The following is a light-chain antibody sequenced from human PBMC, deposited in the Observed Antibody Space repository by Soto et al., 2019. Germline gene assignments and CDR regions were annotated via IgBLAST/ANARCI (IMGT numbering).Light chain of an antibody. CDR3: QQYNTYSWT. CDR1: QSVSSN. Sequence: EIVMTQSPATLSVSPGERATLSCQASQSVSSNLAWYQQKPGQAPRLLIYGASTRATGIPARFSGSGSGTEFTLTISSLQSDDFATYYCQQYNTYSWTFGPGTKVDIK. J-gene: IGKJ1*01. V-gene: IGKV3-15*01. CDR2: GAS.